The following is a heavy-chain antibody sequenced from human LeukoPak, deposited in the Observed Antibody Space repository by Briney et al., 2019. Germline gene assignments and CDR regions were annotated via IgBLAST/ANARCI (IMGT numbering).Heavy chain of an antibody. D-gene: IGHD6-6*01. V-gene: IGHV1-69*05. CDR1: GGTFSSYA. J-gene: IGHJ5*02. Sequence: SVKVYCQASGGTFSSYAISWVRQAPGQGREWMGRIIPIFGTAKYAQKFQGRVTITTDEATSTAYMELSSLRSEDTAVYYCARGPIAARPDNWFDPWGQGTLVTVSS. CDR2: IIPIFGTA. CDR3: ARGPIAARPDNWFDP.